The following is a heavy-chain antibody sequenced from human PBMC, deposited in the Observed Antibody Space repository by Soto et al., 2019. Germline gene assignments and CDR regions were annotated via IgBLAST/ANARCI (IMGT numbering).Heavy chain of an antibody. CDR3: ARDPGDIVVGTETGTTINWFDP. V-gene: IGHV1-69*04. CDR2: IIPILGIA. CDR1: GGTFSSYT. J-gene: IGHJ5*02. D-gene: IGHD1-7*01. Sequence: ASVKVSCKASGGTFSSYTISWVRQAPGQGLEWMGRIIPILGIANYAQKFQGRVTITADKSTSTAYMELSSLRSEDTAVYYCARDPGDIVVGTETGTTINWFDPWGQGTLVTVSS.